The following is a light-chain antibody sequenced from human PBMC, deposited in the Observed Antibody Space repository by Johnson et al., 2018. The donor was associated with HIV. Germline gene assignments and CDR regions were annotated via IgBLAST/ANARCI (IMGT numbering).Light chain of an antibody. Sequence: QSVLTQPPSVSAAPGQKVTISCSGSSSNIGNNYVSWYQQLPGTAPKLLIYDNNKRPSGIPDRFSGSKSGTSATLGITGLQTGDEAYYYCGTWDSSLSAHYVFGTGSTATVL. CDR1: SSNIGNNY. CDR3: GTWDSSLSAHYV. V-gene: IGLV1-51*01. CDR2: DNN. J-gene: IGLJ1*01.